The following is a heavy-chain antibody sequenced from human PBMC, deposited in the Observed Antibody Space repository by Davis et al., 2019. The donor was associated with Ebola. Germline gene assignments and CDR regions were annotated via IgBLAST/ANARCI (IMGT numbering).Heavy chain of an antibody. Sequence: GGSLRPSCKRPGYSFTSYWIGWVRQLPGKGLEWMGIIYPGDSDTRYSPSFQGQVTIPADKSISTAYLQWRSLKASDTAMYYFARWGNWNKGWFDPWGQGTLVTVSS. CDR2: IYPGDSDT. CDR1: GYSFTSYW. V-gene: IGHV5-51*01. J-gene: IGHJ5*02. CDR3: ARWGNWNKGWFDP. D-gene: IGHD1/OR15-1a*01.